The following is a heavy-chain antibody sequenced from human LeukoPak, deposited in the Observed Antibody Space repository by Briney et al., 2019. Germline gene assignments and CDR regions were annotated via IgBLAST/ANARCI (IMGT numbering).Heavy chain of an antibody. CDR1: GYTFTGYY. CDR3: ARGRIQLWLGFYYGMDV. CDR2: INPNSGGT. D-gene: IGHD5-18*01. V-gene: IGHV1-2*02. J-gene: IGHJ6*04. Sequence: ASVKVSCKAPGYTFTGYYMHWVRQAPGQGLEWMGWINPNSGGTNYAQKFQGRVTMTRDTSISTAYMELRSLRSDDTAVYYCARGRIQLWLGFYYGMDVWGKGTTVTVSS.